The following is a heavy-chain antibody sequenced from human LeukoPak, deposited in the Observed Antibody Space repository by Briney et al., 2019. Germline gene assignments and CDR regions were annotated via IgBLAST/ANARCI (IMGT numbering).Heavy chain of an antibody. D-gene: IGHD4-17*01. CDR1: GFTFSSYA. CDR3: AKDGLTVTTAYCYFDL. V-gene: IGHV3-23*01. Sequence: GGSLRLPCAASGFTFSSYAMSWVRQAPGKGLEWVSAISGSGGSTYYADSVKGRFTISRDNSKNTLYLQMNSLRAEDTAVYYCAKDGLTVTTAYCYFDLWGRGTLVTVSS. J-gene: IGHJ2*01. CDR2: ISGSGGST.